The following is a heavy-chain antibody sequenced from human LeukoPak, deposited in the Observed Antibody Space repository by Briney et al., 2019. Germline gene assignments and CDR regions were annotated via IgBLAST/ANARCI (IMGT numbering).Heavy chain of an antibody. CDR2: ISGSGGST. V-gene: IGHV3-23*01. CDR1: GFTFSSYA. Sequence: GGSLSLSCAASGFTFSSYAMSWFRQAPGKGLEWVSAISGSGGSTYYADSVKGRFTISRDNSKNTLYLQMNSLRAEDTAVYYCAKGLGSGSFLFDYWGQGTLVTVSS. J-gene: IGHJ4*02. CDR3: AKGLGSGSFLFDY. D-gene: IGHD3-10*02.